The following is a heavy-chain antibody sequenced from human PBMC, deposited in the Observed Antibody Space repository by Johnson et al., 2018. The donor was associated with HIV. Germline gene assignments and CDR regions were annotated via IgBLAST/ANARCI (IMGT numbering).Heavy chain of an antibody. D-gene: IGHD3-22*01. CDR2: IYSGGNT. CDR3: AREARIVVVEPSDAFDI. J-gene: IGHJ3*02. Sequence: VQLVESGGGLIKPGGSLRLSCAASGFTFSSYALSWVRQAPGKGLEWVSVIYSGGNTYYADSVKGRFTISRDNSKNTLSLQMNSLRVEDTAVYYCAREARIVVVEPSDAFDIWGQGTMVTVSS. CDR1: GFTFSSYA. V-gene: IGHV3-66*01.